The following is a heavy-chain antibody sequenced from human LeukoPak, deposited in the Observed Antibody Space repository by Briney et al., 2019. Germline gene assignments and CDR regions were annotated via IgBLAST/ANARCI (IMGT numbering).Heavy chain of an antibody. CDR2: IYSGGST. J-gene: IGHJ4*02. Sequence: TGGSLRLSCAASGFTVSSNYMSWVRQAPGKGLEWVSVIYSGGSTYYADSVKGRFTISRDNSKNTLYLQMNSLRAEDTAVYYCARSHPRVVVTASYFDYWGQGTLVTVSS. CDR1: GFTVSSNY. CDR3: ARSHPRVVVTASYFDY. D-gene: IGHD2-21*02. V-gene: IGHV3-53*01.